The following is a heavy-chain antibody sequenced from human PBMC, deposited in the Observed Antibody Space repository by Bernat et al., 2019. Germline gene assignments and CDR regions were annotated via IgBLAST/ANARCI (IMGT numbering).Heavy chain of an antibody. CDR3: ARVIAVAGTSMDV. Sequence: QVQLVESGGGVVQPGRSLRLSCAASGFTFSSYAMHWVRRAPGKGLEWVAVISYDGSNKYYADSVKGRFTISRDNSKNTLYLQMNSLRAEDTAVYYCARVIAVAGTSMDVWGQGTTVTVSS. D-gene: IGHD6-19*01. V-gene: IGHV3-30-3*01. CDR1: GFTFSSYA. J-gene: IGHJ6*02. CDR2: ISYDGSNK.